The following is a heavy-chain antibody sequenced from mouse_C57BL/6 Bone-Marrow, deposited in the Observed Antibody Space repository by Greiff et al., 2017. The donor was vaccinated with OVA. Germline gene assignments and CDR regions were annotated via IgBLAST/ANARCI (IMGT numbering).Heavy chain of an antibody. D-gene: IGHD1-1*01. CDR1: GFSLTSYG. Sequence: VHLVESGPGLVAPSQSLSITCTVSGFSLTSYGVHWVRQPPGKGLEWLVVIWSDGSTTYNSALKSRLSISKDNSKSQVFLKMNSLQTDDTAMYYCARHAMPSYYYGSSYGDYWGQGTSVTVS. J-gene: IGHJ4*01. V-gene: IGHV2-6-1*01. CDR2: IWSDGST. CDR3: ARHAMPSYYYGSSYGDY.